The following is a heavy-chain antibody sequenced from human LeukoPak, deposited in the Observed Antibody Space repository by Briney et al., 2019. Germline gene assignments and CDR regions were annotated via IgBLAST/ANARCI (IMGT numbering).Heavy chain of an antibody. CDR3: ARTSSSWYYFDY. D-gene: IGHD6-13*01. Sequence: SETLSLTCAVSGGSISSGGYSWSWIRQPPGKGLEWIGYIYYSGSTYYNPSLKSRVTISVDTSKNQFSLKLSSVTAADTAVYYCARTSSSWYYFDYWGQGTLVTVSS. J-gene: IGHJ4*02. CDR2: IYYSGST. V-gene: IGHV4-30-4*07. CDR1: GGSISSGGYS.